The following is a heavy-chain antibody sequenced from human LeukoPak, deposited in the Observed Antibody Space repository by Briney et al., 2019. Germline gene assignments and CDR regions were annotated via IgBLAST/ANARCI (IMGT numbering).Heavy chain of an antibody. CDR2: ISGSGGST. CDR3: AKDRLSQDGTFDY. J-gene: IGHJ4*02. CDR1: GFTFSSYA. Sequence: PGGSLRLSCAASGFTFSSYAMSWVRQAPGKGLEWVSAISGSGGSTYYADSVKGRFTISRDNSKNTLYLQMNSLGAEDTAVYYCAKDRLSQDGTFDYWGQGTLVTVSS. V-gene: IGHV3-23*01.